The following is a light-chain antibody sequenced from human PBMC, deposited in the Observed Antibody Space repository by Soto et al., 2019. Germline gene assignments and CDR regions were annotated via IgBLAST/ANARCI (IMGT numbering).Light chain of an antibody. CDR1: SSDVGGYDY. Sequence: QSALTQPPSASGSPGQSVTISCTGTSSDVGGYDYVSWYQHHPGKAPKLMIYEVSLRPSGVPDRFSGSKSGNTASLTVSGLQAEDEADYSCSSYAGSNNLVFGGGTKLTVL. V-gene: IGLV2-8*01. CDR2: EVS. CDR3: SSYAGSNNLV. J-gene: IGLJ3*02.